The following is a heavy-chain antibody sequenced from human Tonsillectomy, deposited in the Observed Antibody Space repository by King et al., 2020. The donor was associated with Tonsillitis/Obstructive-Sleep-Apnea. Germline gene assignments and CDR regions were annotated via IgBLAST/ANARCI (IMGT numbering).Heavy chain of an antibody. D-gene: IGHD2-2*02. CDR3: AKRGWANIVVVPAAIVAFDI. CDR1: GFTFSSYA. CDR2: ISGSGGST. Sequence: VQLVESGGGLVQPGGSLRLSCAASGFTFSSYAMSWVRQAPGKGLEWVSAISGSGGSTYYADSVKGRFTISRDNSKNTLYLQMNSLRAEDTAVYYCAKRGWANIVVVPAAIVAFDIWGQGTMVTVSS. V-gene: IGHV3-23*04. J-gene: IGHJ3*02.